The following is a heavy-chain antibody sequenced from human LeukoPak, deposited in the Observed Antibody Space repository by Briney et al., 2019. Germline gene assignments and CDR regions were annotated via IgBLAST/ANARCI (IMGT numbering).Heavy chain of an antibody. Sequence: GGSLRLSCAASGFTFSSYWMSWVRQAPGKGLEWVASIKQDGSEKYYVDSVKGRFTISRDNDKNSLYLQMNSLRAEDTAVYYCASHYGDYSFFDYWGQGTLVTVSS. CDR2: IKQDGSEK. V-gene: IGHV3-7*02. CDR3: ASHYGDYSFFDY. D-gene: IGHD4-17*01. J-gene: IGHJ4*02. CDR1: GFTFSSYW.